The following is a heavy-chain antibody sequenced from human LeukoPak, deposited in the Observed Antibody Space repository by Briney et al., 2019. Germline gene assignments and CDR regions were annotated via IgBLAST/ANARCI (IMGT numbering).Heavy chain of an antibody. Sequence: GGSLRLSCAVSGFTFSSYAMHWVRQAPGKGLEWVAVISYDGNNKYYADSVKGRFTISRDNSENTLYMQMDSLTVEDTAVCYCARAGVISGWDSWGQGVLVTVSS. CDR2: ISYDGNNK. V-gene: IGHV3-30-3*01. CDR3: ARAGVISGWDS. D-gene: IGHD3-3*02. CDR1: GFTFSSYA. J-gene: IGHJ4*02.